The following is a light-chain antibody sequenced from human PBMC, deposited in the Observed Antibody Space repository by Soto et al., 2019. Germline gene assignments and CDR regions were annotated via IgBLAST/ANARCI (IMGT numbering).Light chain of an antibody. J-gene: IGKJ5*01. CDR2: DAS. CDR1: QSVRTY. CDR3: QQRTNWPSST. V-gene: IGKV3-11*01. Sequence: EVVLTQSPATLPLSPGERATLSCRASQSVRTYLAWYQQKPGQAPRLLIHDASSRATGIPARFSGSGSGTDFTLTISSLEPEDFAVYYCQQRTNWPSSTFGQGTRLEI.